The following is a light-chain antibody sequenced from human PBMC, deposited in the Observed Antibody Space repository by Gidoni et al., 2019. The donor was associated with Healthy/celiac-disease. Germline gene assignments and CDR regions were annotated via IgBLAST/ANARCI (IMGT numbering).Light chain of an antibody. J-gene: IGLJ3*02. V-gene: IGLV1-40*01. CDR1: SSNIGAGYD. CDR2: GNS. Sequence: QSVLTQQPSVAGAPGQRLTISCTGSSSNIGAGYDVHWYQQLPGTAPKLLIYGNSNRPSGVPDRFSGSKSGTSASLAITGLQAEDEADYYCQSYDSSLTWVFGGGTKLTVL. CDR3: QSYDSSLTWV.